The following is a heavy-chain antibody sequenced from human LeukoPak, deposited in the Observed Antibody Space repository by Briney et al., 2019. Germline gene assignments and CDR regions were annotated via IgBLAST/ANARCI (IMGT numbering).Heavy chain of an antibody. CDR2: IIPIFGTA. D-gene: IGHD5-18*01. Sequence: SVKVSCKASGGTFISYAISWVRQAPGQGLEWMGGIIPIFGTANYAQKSQGRVTITADESTSTAYMELSSLRSEDTAVCYCARTDTAMVLYYWGQGTLVTVSS. CDR3: ARTDTAMVLYY. V-gene: IGHV1-69*01. CDR1: GGTFISYA. J-gene: IGHJ4*02.